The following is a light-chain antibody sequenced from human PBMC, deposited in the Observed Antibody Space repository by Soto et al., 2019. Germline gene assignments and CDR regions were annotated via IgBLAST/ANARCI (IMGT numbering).Light chain of an antibody. J-gene: IGKJ1*01. CDR1: QSVRSN. CDR2: GAS. V-gene: IGKV3-15*01. CDR3: QHYNSYSEA. Sequence: EIVMTQSPPTLSASPGERATLSCRATQSVRSNLAWYQQKPGQPPRLLIYGASTRATGIPARFSGSGSGTAFTLTISSLQPDDFATYYCQHYNSYSEAFGQGTKVDIK.